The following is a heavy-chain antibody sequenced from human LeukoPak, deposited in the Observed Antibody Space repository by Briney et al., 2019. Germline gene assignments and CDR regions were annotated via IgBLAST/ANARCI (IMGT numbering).Heavy chain of an antibody. CDR3: ARDLRPWPGGQEAFDI. J-gene: IGHJ3*02. CDR1: GGTFSSYA. CDR2: IIPILGIA. D-gene: IGHD3-16*01. V-gene: IGHV1-69*04. Sequence: EASVKVSCKASGGTFSSYAISWVRQAPGQGLEWMGRIIPILGIANYAQKFQGRVTITADKSTSTAYMELSSLRSEDTAVYYCARDLRPWPGGQEAFDIWGQGTMVTVSS.